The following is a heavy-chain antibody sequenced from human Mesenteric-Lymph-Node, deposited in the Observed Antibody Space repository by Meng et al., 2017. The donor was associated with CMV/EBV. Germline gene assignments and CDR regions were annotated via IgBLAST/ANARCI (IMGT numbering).Heavy chain of an antibody. V-gene: IGHV1-2*06. Sequence: QVQLVQSGAEVKKPGASVRVSCKASGYTFIDYYINWVRQAPGQGLEWMGRINPKTGGRSYAQNFQGRVTMTRDTSINTAYMEVNRLNSDDTAMYYCARDRDTDWYSPFDYWGPGTLSPSPQ. CDR1: GYTFIDYY. CDR3: ARDRDTDWYSPFDY. J-gene: IGHJ4*02. D-gene: IGHD3-9*01. CDR2: INPKTGGR.